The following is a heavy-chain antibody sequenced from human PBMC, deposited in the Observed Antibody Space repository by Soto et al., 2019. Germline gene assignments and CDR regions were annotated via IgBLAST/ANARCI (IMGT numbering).Heavy chain of an antibody. CDR1: GGSISSGVYY. J-gene: IGHJ3*02. CDR2: IYYSGST. D-gene: IGHD1-20*01. V-gene: IGHV4-30-4*01. CDR3: ARVRHINAFDI. Sequence: NPSETLSLTCTVSGGSISSGVYYWSWIRQPPGKGLEWIGYIYYSGSTYYNPSLKSRVTISVDTSKNQFSLKLSSVTAADTAMYYCARVRHINAFDIWGQGTMVTVS.